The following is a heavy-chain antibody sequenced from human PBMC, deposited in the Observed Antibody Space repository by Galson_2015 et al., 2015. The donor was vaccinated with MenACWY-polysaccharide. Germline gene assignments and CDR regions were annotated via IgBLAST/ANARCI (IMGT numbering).Heavy chain of an antibody. Sequence: GSNKYYADSVKGRSTISRDNSKNTLYLQMNSLRVEDTAVYYCARSYCSRTSCDGMDVWGQGTTVTVSS. V-gene: IGHV3-30-3*01. J-gene: IGHJ6*02. D-gene: IGHD2-2*01. CDR3: ARSYCSRTSCDGMDV. CDR2: GSNK.